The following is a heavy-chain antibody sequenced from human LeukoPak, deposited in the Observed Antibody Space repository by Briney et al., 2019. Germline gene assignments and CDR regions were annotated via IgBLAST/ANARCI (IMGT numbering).Heavy chain of an antibody. CDR1: GGSISSYY. J-gene: IGHJ3*02. CDR2: IYYSGST. Sequence: PSETLSLTCTVSGGSISSYYWGWIRQPPGKGLEWIGSIYYSGSTYYNPSLKSRVTISVDTSKNQFSLKLSSVTAADTAVYYCARYCSGGSCYSPSTFDIWGQGTMVTVSS. D-gene: IGHD2-15*01. V-gene: IGHV4-39*07. CDR3: ARYCSGGSCYSPSTFDI.